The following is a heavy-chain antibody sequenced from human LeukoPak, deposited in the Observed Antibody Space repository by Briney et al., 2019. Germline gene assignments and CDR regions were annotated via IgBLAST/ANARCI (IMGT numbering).Heavy chain of an antibody. D-gene: IGHD3-10*01. V-gene: IGHV4-31*11. Sequence: PSETLSLTCAVSGGSNSSGGYSWSWIRQPPGKGLEWIGYIYYSGSTYYNPSLKSRVTISVDTSKNQFSLKLSSVTAADTAVYYCARDRPYGSGSYSRQYYFDYWGQGTLVTVSS. CDR2: IYYSGST. CDR1: GGSNSSGGYS. J-gene: IGHJ4*02. CDR3: ARDRPYGSGSYSRQYYFDY.